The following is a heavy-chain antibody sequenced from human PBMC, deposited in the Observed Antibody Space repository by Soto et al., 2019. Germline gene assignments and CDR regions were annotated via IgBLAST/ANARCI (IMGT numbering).Heavy chain of an antibody. J-gene: IGHJ4*02. V-gene: IGHV3-30-3*01. D-gene: IGHD3-22*01. CDR1: GFTFSSYA. CDR3: ARNYYDSSGYLDY. Sequence: QVQLVESGGGVVQPGRSLRLSCAASGFTFSSYAMHWVRQAPGKGLEWVAVISYDGSNKYYADSVKGRFTISRDNSKNTLYLQMNSLRAEDTAVYYCARNYYDSSGYLDYWGPGTLVTVSS. CDR2: ISYDGSNK.